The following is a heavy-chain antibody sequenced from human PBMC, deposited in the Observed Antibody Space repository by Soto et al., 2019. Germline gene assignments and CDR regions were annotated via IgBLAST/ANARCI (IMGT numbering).Heavy chain of an antibody. CDR1: GYSSTNYW. CDR2: IDPSDSYT. CDR3: AIRNNTSPSGFDP. V-gene: IGHV5-10-1*01. D-gene: IGHD2-2*01. Sequence: GESLKISCKGSGYSSTNYWISWVRQMPGKGLEWMGRIDPSDSYTNYSPSFQGHVTISADKSISTAYLQWSSLKASDTAMYYCAIRNNTSPSGFDPWGQGTWVTVSS. J-gene: IGHJ5*02.